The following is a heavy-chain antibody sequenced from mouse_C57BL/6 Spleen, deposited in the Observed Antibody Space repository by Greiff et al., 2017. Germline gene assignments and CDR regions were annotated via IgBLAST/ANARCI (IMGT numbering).Heavy chain of an antibody. D-gene: IGHD1-1*01. CDR2: IWSGGST. CDR3: ARREIYYYGSSYVDYYAMDY. CDR1: GFSLTSYG. V-gene: IGHV2-2*01. Sequence: QVHVKQSGPGLVQPSQSLSITCTVSGFSLTSYGVHWVRQSPGKGLEWLGVIWSGGSTDYNAAFISRLSISKDNSKSQVFFKMNSLQADDTAIYYCARREIYYYGSSYVDYYAMDYWGQGTSVTVSS. J-gene: IGHJ4*01.